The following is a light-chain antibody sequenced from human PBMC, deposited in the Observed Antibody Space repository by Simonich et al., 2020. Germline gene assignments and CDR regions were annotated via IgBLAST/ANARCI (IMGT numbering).Light chain of an antibody. CDR1: QSVLYSSNNKNY. CDR2: WAS. Sequence: DIVMTQSPDSLAVSLGERATINCKSSQSVLYSSNNKNYLAWYQQKPGQPSKLLIYWASTRESGVPDRFSGSGSGTDFTLTISSLQAEDVAVYYCQQYYSTLGTFGQGTKVEIK. CDR3: QQYYSTLGT. J-gene: IGKJ1*01. V-gene: IGKV4-1*01.